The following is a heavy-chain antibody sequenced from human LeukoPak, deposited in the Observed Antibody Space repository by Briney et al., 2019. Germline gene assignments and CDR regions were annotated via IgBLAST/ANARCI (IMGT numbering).Heavy chain of an antibody. CDR1: GFTFDDYG. J-gene: IGHJ6*03. Sequence: PGGSLRLSCAASGFTFDDYGMSWGRQAPGKGLEWVSGINWNGGSTGYADSVKSRFTISRDNAKNSLYLQMNSLRAEDTALYHCARRALVRGGSYYYYYYMDVWGKGTTVTISS. D-gene: IGHD3-10*01. CDR3: ARRALVRGGSYYYYYYMDV. CDR2: INWNGGST. V-gene: IGHV3-20*01.